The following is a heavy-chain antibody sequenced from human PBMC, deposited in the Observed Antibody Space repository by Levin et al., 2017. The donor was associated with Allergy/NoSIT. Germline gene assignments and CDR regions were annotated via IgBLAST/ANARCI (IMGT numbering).Heavy chain of an antibody. Sequence: ASVKVSCKASGYTFTGYYIHWVRQAPGQGLEWMGWINPNTGGTNYAQKFQGRVTMTRDTSISTASMELSRLRSDDTAVYYCARDIGQGIAAAEGAFDIWGQGTMVTVSS. CDR3: ARDIGQGIAAAEGAFDI. D-gene: IGHD6-13*01. V-gene: IGHV1-2*02. J-gene: IGHJ3*02. CDR1: GYTFTGYY. CDR2: INPNTGGT.